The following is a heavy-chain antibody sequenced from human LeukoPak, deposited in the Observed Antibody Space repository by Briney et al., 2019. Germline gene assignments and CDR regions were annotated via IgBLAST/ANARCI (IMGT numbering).Heavy chain of an antibody. J-gene: IGHJ5*02. V-gene: IGHV4-59*08. CDR2: IYYSGST. Sequence: SETLSLTCTVSGGSLTNYYWSWIRQPPGKGLEWIGYIYYSGSTNYNPSLESRVTISVDTSKNQFSLKLTSATAADTAVYYCARAGYCSGGSCPCDPWGQGTLVTVSS. CDR1: GGSLTNYY. CDR3: ARAGYCSGGSCPCDP. D-gene: IGHD2-15*01.